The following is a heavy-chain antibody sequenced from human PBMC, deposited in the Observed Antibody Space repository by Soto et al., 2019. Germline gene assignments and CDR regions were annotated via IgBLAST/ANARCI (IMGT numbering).Heavy chain of an antibody. CDR1: GIAFSSYW. CDR2: IKQDGSDK. J-gene: IGHJ3*02. Sequence: EVQLVESGGGLVQPGGSLRLSCAASGIAFSSYWMTWVRQAPGKGLEWVANIKQDGSDKYYVDSVKGRFTISRDNAKNSLYLQMNSLRAEDTALYYCARGPPWDDDAFDIWGQGTMVTVSS. D-gene: IGHD1-26*01. V-gene: IGHV3-7*01. CDR3: ARGPPWDDDAFDI.